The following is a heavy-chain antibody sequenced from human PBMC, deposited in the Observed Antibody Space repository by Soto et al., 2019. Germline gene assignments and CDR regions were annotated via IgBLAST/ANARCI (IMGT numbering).Heavy chain of an antibody. J-gene: IGHJ4*02. CDR2: ISTTSSFI. D-gene: IGHD1-26*01. V-gene: IGHV3-21*04. CDR3: ANALPYSGSYSHFDY. CDR1: GFTFSSYS. Sequence: PGGSLRLSCAASGFTFSSYSMNWVRQAPGKGLEWVSSISTTSSFIYSADSVKGRFTISRDNAKNSLYLQMNSLRAEDTAVYYCANALPYSGSYSHFDYWGQGTLVTVSS.